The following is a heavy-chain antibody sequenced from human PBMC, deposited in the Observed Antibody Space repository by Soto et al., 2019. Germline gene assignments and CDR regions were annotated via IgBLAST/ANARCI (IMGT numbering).Heavy chain of an antibody. J-gene: IGHJ3*02. CDR3: ARRFDYPHAFDI. CDR2: IFYTGST. V-gene: IGHV4-39*01. Sequence: PSETLSLTCTVSGGSISVNYYWGWIRQPPDKGLEWIGTIFYTGSTSYNPSLRSRVTISADTSKNQFSLKLSSVTAADTAVYYCARRFDYPHAFDIWGRGTMVTVSS. CDR1: GGSISVNYY. D-gene: IGHD4-17*01.